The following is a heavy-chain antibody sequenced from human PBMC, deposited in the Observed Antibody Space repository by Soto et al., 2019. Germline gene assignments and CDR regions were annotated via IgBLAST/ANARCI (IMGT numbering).Heavy chain of an antibody. CDR1: EDSFSSNSAA. CDR3: ARDTNYDFWSGYADNWFDP. D-gene: IGHD3-3*01. CDR2: TYYRSKWYN. J-gene: IGHJ5*02. Sequence: SRTLTLTCSISEDSFSSNSAAWNWIRQSPSRGLEWLGRTYYRSKWYNDYAVSVKSRITINPDTSKNQFSLQLNSVTPEDTAVYYCARDTNYDFWSGYADNWFDPWGLGTLVTVSS. V-gene: IGHV6-1*01.